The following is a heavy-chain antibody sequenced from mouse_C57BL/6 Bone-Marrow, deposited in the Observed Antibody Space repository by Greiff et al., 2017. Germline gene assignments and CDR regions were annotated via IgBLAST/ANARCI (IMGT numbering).Heavy chain of an antibody. D-gene: IGHD3-2*02. CDR2: IDPSDSYT. J-gene: IGHJ2*01. CDR3: VRLSDR. Sequence: VQLQQPGAELVMPGASVKLSCKASGYTFTSYWMHWVKQRPGQGLEWIGEIDPSDSYTNYNQKFKGKSTLTVDQSSSTAYRQRSSLTSEDAAVYYCVRLSDRWGQGTTLTVSS. CDR1: GYTFTSYW. V-gene: IGHV1-69*01.